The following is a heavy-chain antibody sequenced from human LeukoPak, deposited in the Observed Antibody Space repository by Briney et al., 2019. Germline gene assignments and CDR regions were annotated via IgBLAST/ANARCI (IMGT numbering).Heavy chain of an antibody. CDR1: GYIFSNYA. V-gene: IGHV1-18*01. J-gene: IGHJ3*01. CDR2: VSTYNGKT. Sequence: GASVKVSRKASGYIFSNYAVSWVRQAPGHGLEWMGWVSTYNGKTNYAQKFQDRVTMTTDTSTRIVYMDSRSLRSDDTAMYYCARDQSGHPLEDAFEVWGQGTMVIVSS. CDR3: ARDQSGHPLEDAFEV. D-gene: IGHD1-26*01.